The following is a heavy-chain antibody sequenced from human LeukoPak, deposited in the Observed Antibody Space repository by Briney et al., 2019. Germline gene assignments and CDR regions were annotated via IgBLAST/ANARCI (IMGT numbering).Heavy chain of an antibody. J-gene: IGHJ3*01. V-gene: IGHV3-74*01. D-gene: IGHD2-2*01. CDR2: INSDGSST. Sequence: GALGLFCAASGFTFRNHWVQWVRQAPGKGLVWVLQINSDGSSTNYADSVKGRFTISRDNAKNTLYLQMNSLRVEDTAVYYCARTEYCSPTSCKYASFWGQGTMVTVSS. CDR3: ARTEYCSPTSCKYASF. CDR1: GFTFRNHW.